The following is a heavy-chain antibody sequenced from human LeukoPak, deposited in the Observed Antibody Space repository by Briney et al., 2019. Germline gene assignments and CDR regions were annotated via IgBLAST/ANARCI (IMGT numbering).Heavy chain of an antibody. CDR1: GGSFSGYY. CDR2: INHSGST. V-gene: IGHV4-34*01. D-gene: IGHD2-2*01. CDR3: ARATSLGYCSGTSCGQRLFDY. Sequence: PSETLSLTCAVYGGSFSGYYWSWIRQPPGKGLEWVGEINHSGSTNYNPSLKSRVTISVDTSKNQFSLKLSSVTAADTAVYYCARATSLGYCSGTSCGQRLFDYWGQGTLVTVSS. J-gene: IGHJ4*02.